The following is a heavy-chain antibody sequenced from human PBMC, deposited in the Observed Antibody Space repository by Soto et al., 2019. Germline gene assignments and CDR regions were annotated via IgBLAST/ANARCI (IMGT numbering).Heavy chain of an antibody. V-gene: IGHV4-31*03. CDR3: ARDTNYGGNSGYYYGMDV. CDR2: ISYSAST. CDR1: GGSISSGGFH. D-gene: IGHD4-17*01. Sequence: QVQLQESGPGLVKPSQTLSLTCTVSGGSISSGGFHWSWIRHHPGKGLEWIGYISYSASTYYNPSLKSRVSRSVDTSKTQFSLKLSSVTPADTAVYYCARDTNYGGNSGYYYGMDVWGQGTTVTVSS. J-gene: IGHJ6*02.